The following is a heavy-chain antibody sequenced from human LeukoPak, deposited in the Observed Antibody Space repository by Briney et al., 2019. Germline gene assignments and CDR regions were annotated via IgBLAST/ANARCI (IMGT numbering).Heavy chain of an antibody. J-gene: IGHJ4*02. Sequence: GGSLRLSCAVSGFTFSSYGMNWVRQAPGKGLEGVASISSSSSYISYADSVKGRFTISRDNAKNSLYLEMTSLRAEDTAVYYCAKDFAAAGAGPFDYWGQGTLVTVSS. CDR2: ISSSSSYI. CDR1: GFTFSSYG. D-gene: IGHD6-13*01. V-gene: IGHV3-21*06. CDR3: AKDFAAAGAGPFDY.